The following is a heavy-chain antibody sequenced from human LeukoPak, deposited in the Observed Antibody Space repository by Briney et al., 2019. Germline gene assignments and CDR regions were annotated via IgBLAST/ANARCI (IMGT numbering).Heavy chain of an antibody. CDR1: GFTFSSYT. Sequence: GGPLRLSCAASGFTFSSYTMNWVRQAPGKGLEWVSSISGSSRHKYYADSVKGRFTISRDNAKNSLYLQMNSLRAEDTAVYYCARTANFAAGYYIDYWCQGTLVTVSS. CDR2: ISGSSRHK. D-gene: IGHD6-13*01. J-gene: IGHJ4*02. CDR3: ARTANFAAGYYIDY. V-gene: IGHV3-21*01.